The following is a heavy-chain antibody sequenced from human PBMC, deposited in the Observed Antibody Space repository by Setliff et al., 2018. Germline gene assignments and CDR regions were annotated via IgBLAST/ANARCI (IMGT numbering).Heavy chain of an antibody. CDR3: ARDPSLYCSSTSCSPHWFDP. CDR2: SIPISGTT. D-gene: IGHD2-2*01. V-gene: IGHV1-69*05. J-gene: IGHJ5*02. Sequence: SVKVSCKTSGGTFNSYGIDWVRQAPGQGLEWMGRSIPISGTTIYAQKFQGRVTMTTDTSTSTAYMELRSLRSDDTAVYYCARDPSLYCSSTSCSPHWFDPWGQGTLVTVSS. CDR1: GGTFNSYG.